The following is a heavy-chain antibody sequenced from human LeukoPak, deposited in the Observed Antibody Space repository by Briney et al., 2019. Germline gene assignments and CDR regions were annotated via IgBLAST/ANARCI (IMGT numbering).Heavy chain of an antibody. D-gene: IGHD1-26*01. Sequence: TLSLTCTVSGGSISSGDYYWSWIRQPPGKGLEWIGYIYYSGSTNYNPSLKSRVTISVDTSKNQFSLKLSSVTAADTAVYYCARAGAPAQIDYWGQGTLVTVSS. CDR2: IYYSGST. J-gene: IGHJ4*02. V-gene: IGHV4-61*08. CDR3: ARAGAPAQIDY. CDR1: GGSISSGDYY.